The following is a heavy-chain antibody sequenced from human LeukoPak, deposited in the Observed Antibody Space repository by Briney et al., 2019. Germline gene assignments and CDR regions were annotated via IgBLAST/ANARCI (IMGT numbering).Heavy chain of an antibody. CDR3: ARAVVAATIYFQH. CDR2: IYYSGST. D-gene: IGHD2-15*01. CDR1: GGSISSGGYY. V-gene: IGHV4-31*03. Sequence: PSETLSLTCTVSGGSISSGGYYWSWIRQHPGKGLEWIGHIYYSGSTYYNPSLKSRVTISVDTSKNQFSLKLSSVTAADTAVYYCARAVVAATIYFQHWGQGTLVTVSS. J-gene: IGHJ1*01.